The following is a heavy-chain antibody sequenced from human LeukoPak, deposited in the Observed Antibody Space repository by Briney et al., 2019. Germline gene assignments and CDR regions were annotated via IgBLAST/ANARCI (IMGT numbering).Heavy chain of an antibody. J-gene: IGHJ4*02. CDR3: ARDPAAAGN. CDR1: GFTFDDYA. CDR2: ISGYGGKT. D-gene: IGHD6-13*01. V-gene: IGHV3-43*02. Sequence: GGSLRLSCAASGFTFDDYAMHWVRQPPEKGLEWVSLISGYGGKTYYADFVKGRFTISRDNAKNSLYLQMNSLRAEDTAVYYCARDPAAAGNWGQGTLVTVSS.